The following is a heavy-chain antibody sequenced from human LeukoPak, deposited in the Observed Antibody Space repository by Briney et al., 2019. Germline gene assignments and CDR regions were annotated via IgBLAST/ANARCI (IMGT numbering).Heavy chain of an antibody. V-gene: IGHV4-39*01. CDR2: IYYSGST. CDR3: ARHYYGSGNETDV. D-gene: IGHD3-10*01. Sequence: PSETLSLTCTVSGGSISSSSYYWGWIRQPPGKGLEWIGSIYYSGSTYYNPSLKSRVTISVDTSKNQFSLKLSSVTAADTAVYYCARHYYGSGNETDVWGKGTTVTISS. J-gene: IGHJ6*04. CDR1: GGSISSSSYY.